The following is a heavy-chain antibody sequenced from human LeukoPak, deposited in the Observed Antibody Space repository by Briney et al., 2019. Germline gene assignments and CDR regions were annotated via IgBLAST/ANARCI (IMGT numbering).Heavy chain of an antibody. CDR2: ISYDGSNK. J-gene: IGHJ4*02. D-gene: IGHD3/OR15-3a*01. V-gene: IGHV3-30*04. CDR3: ARDRPSWTQFDY. CDR1: GFTFSSYA. Sequence: GGSLRLSCAASGFTFSSYAMHWVRQAPGKGLEWVAVISYDGSNKYYADSVKGRFTISRDNSKNTLYLQMNSLRAEDTAVYYCARDRPSWTQFDYGGQGTLVTVSS.